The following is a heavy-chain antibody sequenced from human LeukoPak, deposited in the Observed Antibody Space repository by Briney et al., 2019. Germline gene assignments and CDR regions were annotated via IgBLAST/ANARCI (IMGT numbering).Heavy chain of an antibody. CDR2: ISAYNGNT. V-gene: IGHV1-18*01. CDR1: GYTFTSYG. J-gene: IGHJ4*02. Sequence: GASVKVSCKASGYTFTSYGISWVRQAPGQGLEWMGWISAYNGNTNYAQKLQGRVTMTTDTSTSTAYMELSSLRSEDTAVYYCAREGDPILDGEMATMKIPYYFDYWGQGTLVTVSS. D-gene: IGHD5-24*01. CDR3: AREGDPILDGEMATMKIPYYFDY.